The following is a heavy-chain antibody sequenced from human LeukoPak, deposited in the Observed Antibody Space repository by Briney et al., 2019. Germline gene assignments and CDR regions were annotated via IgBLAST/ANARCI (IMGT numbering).Heavy chain of an antibody. CDR1: GFTFSSHA. V-gene: IGHV3-23*01. Sequence: GGSLRLSCAGSGFTFSSHAMSWVRQTPGKGLEWVSAISGSGGSTYYADSAKGRFTISRDNSKNSLYLQMNSLRAEDTAVYYCARDTPKDCSSTSCPFDYWGQGTLVTVSS. D-gene: IGHD2-2*01. J-gene: IGHJ4*02. CDR2: ISGSGGST. CDR3: ARDTPKDCSSTSCPFDY.